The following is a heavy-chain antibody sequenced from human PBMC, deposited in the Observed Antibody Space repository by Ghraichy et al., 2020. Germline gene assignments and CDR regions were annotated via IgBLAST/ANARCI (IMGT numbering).Heavy chain of an antibody. CDR2: INHSGSS. Sequence: SETLSLTCAVYGGSFSGYYWSWIRQPPGKGLEWIGEINHSGSSNYNPSLKSRVTASVDTSKNQVSLSLTSVTAADTAVYYCARGQRGGTRYSGSYFRPYNWFDPWGQGTLVTVSS. CDR3: ARGQRGGTRYSGSYFRPYNWFDP. CDR1: GGSFSGYY. J-gene: IGHJ5*02. V-gene: IGHV4-34*01. D-gene: IGHD1-26*01.